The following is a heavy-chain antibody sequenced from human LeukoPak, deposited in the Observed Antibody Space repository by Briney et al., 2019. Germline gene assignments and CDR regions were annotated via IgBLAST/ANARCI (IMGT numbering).Heavy chain of an antibody. CDR2: INHSGST. CDR3: ARHQATVVTPGFDY. J-gene: IGHJ4*02. Sequence: SETLSLTCAVYGGSFSGYYWSWIRQPPGKGLEWIGEINHSGSTNYNPSLKSRVTISVDTSKNQFSLKLSSVTAADTAVYYCARHQATVVTPGFDYWGQGTLVTVSS. V-gene: IGHV4-34*01. D-gene: IGHD4-23*01. CDR1: GGSFSGYY.